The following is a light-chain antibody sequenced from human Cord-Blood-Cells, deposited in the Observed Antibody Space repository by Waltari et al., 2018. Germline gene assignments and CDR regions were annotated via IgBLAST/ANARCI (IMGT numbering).Light chain of an antibody. J-gene: IGKJ1*01. CDR1: QSVLYSSNKKNY. CDR3: QQYYSTRT. CDR2: WAS. Sequence: DIVMTQSPDSLAVSLGERATINCKSSQSVLYSSNKKNYLAWYQQKPGQPPKLLIYWASTRESGVPDRFSGSGSGTDFTLTISSLQAEDVAVYYCQQYYSTRTFGQGTKVEIK. V-gene: IGKV4-1*01.